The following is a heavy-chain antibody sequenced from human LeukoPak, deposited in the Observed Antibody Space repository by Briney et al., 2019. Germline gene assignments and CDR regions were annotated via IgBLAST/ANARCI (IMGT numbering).Heavy chain of an antibody. CDR2: IYYSGST. Sequence: SETLSLTCTVSSGSISSYYWSWIRQPPGKGLEWIRYIYYSGSTNYNPSLKSRVTISVDTSKNQFSLKLSSVTAADTAVYYCARGKTYYDISKDAFDIWGQGTMVTVSS. D-gene: IGHD3-22*01. J-gene: IGHJ3*02. CDR1: SGSISSYY. CDR3: ARGKTYYDISKDAFDI. V-gene: IGHV4-59*01.